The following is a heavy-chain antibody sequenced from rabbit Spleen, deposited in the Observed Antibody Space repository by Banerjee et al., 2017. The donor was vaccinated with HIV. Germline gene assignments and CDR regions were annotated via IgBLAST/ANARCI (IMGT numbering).Heavy chain of an antibody. CDR2: IYAGSSGST. J-gene: IGHJ4*01. V-gene: IGHV1S45*01. CDR1: GFSFSSNYW. D-gene: IGHD4-1*01. CDR3: ARDLAGVIGWNFYL. Sequence: QEQVLESGGGLVKPEGSLKLSCTASGFSFSSNYWICWVRQAPGKGLEWIACIYAGSSGSTYYATWAKGRFTISRTSSTTVTLQMTSLTAADTATYFCARDLAGVIGWNFYLWGQGTLVTVS.